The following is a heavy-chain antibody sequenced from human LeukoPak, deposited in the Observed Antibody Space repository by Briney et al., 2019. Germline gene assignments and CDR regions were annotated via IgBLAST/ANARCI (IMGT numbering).Heavy chain of an antibody. CDR2: IYYSGST. V-gene: IGHV4-59*01. CDR1: GGSINSYY. Sequence: SETLSLTCTVSGGSINSYYWSWIRQPPGKGLEWIGYIYYSGSTNYNPSLKSRVTISVDTSKNQFSLKLSSVTAADTAVYYCARGVRYSYGYYYYYGMDVWGQGTTVTVSS. D-gene: IGHD5-18*01. CDR3: ARGVRYSYGYYYYYGMDV. J-gene: IGHJ6*02.